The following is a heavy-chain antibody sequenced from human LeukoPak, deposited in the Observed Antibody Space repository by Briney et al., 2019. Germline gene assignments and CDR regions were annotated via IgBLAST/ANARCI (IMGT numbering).Heavy chain of an antibody. J-gene: IGHJ4*02. CDR2: IYSGGGT. CDR1: GLSVSSTY. CDR3: VGGGQY. D-gene: IGHD3-16*01. Sequence: GGALRLSCAASGLSVSSTYMTWVRQAPGKGLEWVSVIYSGGGTNYADSLKGRFSISRDNSKNTLYLQMNSLRAEDTAMYYCVGGGQYWGQGTLVTVSS. V-gene: IGHV3-53*01.